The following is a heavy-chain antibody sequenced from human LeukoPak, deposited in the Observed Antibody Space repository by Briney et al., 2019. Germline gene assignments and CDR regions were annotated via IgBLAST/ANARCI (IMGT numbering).Heavy chain of an antibody. CDR1: AFTFSNYW. CDR3: ARDRGYSTLDY. J-gene: IGHJ4*02. D-gene: IGHD4-23*01. V-gene: IGHV3-7*01. CDR2: IKEDGSEI. Sequence: GGALRLSCAASAFTFSNYWMSSVRQAPGKGLEWVANIKEDGSEINYVDSVKGRFTISRDNAKNSLYLQMNSLRVDDTAVYYCARDRGYSTLDYWGQGTLVTVSS.